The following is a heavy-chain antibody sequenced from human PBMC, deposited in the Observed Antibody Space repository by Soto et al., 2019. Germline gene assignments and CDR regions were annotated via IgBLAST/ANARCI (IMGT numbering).Heavy chain of an antibody. J-gene: IGHJ3*02. D-gene: IGHD5-18*01. CDR1: GFTFSNYS. V-gene: IGHV3-21*04. CDR2: ISSSSSDI. Sequence: EVQLVESGGGLVKPGGSLRLSCAASGFTFSNYSMNWVRQAPGKGLEWVSSISSSSSDIYYADSVKGRFTISRDNAKNSRYMQMHSQSAEDTDVNYCASQEVSERPAGTLILLWPVAQGVRDDAFDIWGQGTMVTVSS. CDR3: ASQEVSERPAGTLILLWPVAQGVRDDAFDI.